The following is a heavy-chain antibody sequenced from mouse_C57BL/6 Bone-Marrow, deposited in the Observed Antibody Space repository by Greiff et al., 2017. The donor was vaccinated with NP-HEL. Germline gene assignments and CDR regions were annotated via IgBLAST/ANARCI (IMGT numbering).Heavy chain of an antibody. CDR2: IYPSDSET. J-gene: IGHJ3*01. CDR3: ARGGRCKAWFAY. Sequence: QVHVKQPGAELVRPGSSVKLSCKASGYTFTGYWMDWVKQRPGQGLEWIGNIYPSDSETHYNQKFKDKATLTVDKSSSTAYMQLSSLTSEDSAVYYCARGGRCKAWFAYCGQGTLVTVSA. CDR1: GYTFTGYW. V-gene: IGHV1-61*01. D-gene: IGHD1-1*01.